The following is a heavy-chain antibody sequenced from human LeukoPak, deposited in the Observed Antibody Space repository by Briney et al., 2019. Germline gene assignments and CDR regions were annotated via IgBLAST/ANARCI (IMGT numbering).Heavy chain of an antibody. D-gene: IGHD2-15*01. Sequence: PSETLSLTCTVSGDSILSSYWSWIRQSPGKGLQWIGHIHYSGSTKYNPSLKSRVTISIDTSKNQFSLTLTSVAAPDTAVYYCVRQAYCSGSDCNPYDYWGQGTLVTVSS. J-gene: IGHJ4*02. CDR1: GDSILSSY. CDR2: IHYSGST. CDR3: VRQAYCSGSDCNPYDY. V-gene: IGHV4-59*08.